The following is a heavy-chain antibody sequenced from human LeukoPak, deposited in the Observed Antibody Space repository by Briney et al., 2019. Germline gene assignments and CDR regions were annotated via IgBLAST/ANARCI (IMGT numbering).Heavy chain of an antibody. J-gene: IGHJ4*02. CDR2: IYTGVTA. CDR3: ARVASRAVDY. D-gene: IGHD6-25*01. Sequence: GGSLRLSCAASGFTVSSNYMTWVRQAPGKGLEWVSIIYTGVTAYYADSVRGRFTISRDNSKNTLYLQMSSLRAEDTALYYCARVASRAVDYWGQGALVTVSS. CDR1: GFTVSSNY. V-gene: IGHV3-66*01.